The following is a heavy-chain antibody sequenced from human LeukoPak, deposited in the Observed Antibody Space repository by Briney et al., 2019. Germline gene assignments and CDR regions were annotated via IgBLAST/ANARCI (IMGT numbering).Heavy chain of an antibody. Sequence: ASVKVSCKASGYTFSSYGISWVRQAPGQGLEWMGWISGYNSKTKYAQKFQGRVTITTDESTSTAYMELSSLRSEDTAVYYCARDGGEYCSGGTCYSVDYWGQGTLVTVSS. CDR3: ARDGGEYCSGGTCYSVDY. CDR2: ISGYNSKT. D-gene: IGHD2-15*01. CDR1: GYTFSSYG. J-gene: IGHJ4*02. V-gene: IGHV1-18*01.